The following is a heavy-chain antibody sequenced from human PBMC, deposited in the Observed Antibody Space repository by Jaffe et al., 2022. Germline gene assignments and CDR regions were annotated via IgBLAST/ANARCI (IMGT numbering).Heavy chain of an antibody. CDR1: GFTFSSYE. V-gene: IGHV3-48*03. D-gene: IGHD3-10*01. Sequence: EVQLVESGGGLVQPGGSLRLSCAASGFTFSSYEMNWVRQAPGKGLEWVSYISSSGSTIYYADSVKGRFTISRDNAKNSLYLQMNSLRAEDTAVYYCARAPITMVRGVIIKLGHYYYMDVWGKGTTVTVSS. J-gene: IGHJ6*03. CDR3: ARAPITMVRGVIIKLGHYYYMDV. CDR2: ISSSGSTI.